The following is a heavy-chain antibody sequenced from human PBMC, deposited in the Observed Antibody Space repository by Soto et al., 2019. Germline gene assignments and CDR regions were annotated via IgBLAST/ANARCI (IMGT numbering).Heavy chain of an antibody. CDR3: ARAGYSSSWFSDYYYYGMDV. CDR1: GYTFTSYG. Sequence: QDQLVQSGTEVKKPGASVKVSCKASGYTFTSYGITWVRHAPGQGLEWMGWISTDNGHTNYAQKFQGRVTLTTDTSTNAAYMELRSLRSDDTAVYYCARAGYSSSWFSDYYYYGMDVWGQGTTVTVSS. D-gene: IGHD6-13*01. V-gene: IGHV1-18*04. CDR2: ISTDNGHT. J-gene: IGHJ6*02.